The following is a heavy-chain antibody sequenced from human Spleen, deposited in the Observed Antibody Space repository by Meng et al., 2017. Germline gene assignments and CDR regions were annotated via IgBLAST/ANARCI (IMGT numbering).Heavy chain of an antibody. V-gene: IGHV1-18*04. CDR1: GYTFTDYY. Sequence: VRLGQSGSEVKKPGATVKISCKVSGYTFTDYYMHWVQQAPGKGLEWMGWISTYSGHTQYAQNFQGRVTMTTDTSTSTAYMELRSLTSGDTAVYYCARESLGQRFDYWGQGTLVTVSS. J-gene: IGHJ4*02. CDR3: ARESLGQRFDY. D-gene: IGHD3-10*01. CDR2: ISTYSGHT.